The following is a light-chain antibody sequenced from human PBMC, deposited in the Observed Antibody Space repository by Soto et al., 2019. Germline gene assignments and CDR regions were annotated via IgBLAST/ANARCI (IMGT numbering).Light chain of an antibody. J-gene: IGKJ1*01. CDR1: ENIRTY. CDR3: QQTVGTPRT. Sequence: DIQMTQSPSSLSASAGDRVTITCRASENIRTYLNWYQQKPGKAPEVLIYAASKLQSGVPLRFSGSGSGTDLTLNITRLQPEDFATYYCQQTVGTPRTFGQGTKVEI. CDR2: AAS. V-gene: IGKV1-39*01.